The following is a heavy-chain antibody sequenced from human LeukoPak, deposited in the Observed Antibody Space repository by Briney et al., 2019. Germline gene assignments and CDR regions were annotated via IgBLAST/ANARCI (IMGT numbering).Heavy chain of an antibody. CDR1: GGSISSYY. CDR3: ALRGYDSSGYYTDY. D-gene: IGHD3-22*01. CDR2: IFYTGST. J-gene: IGHJ4*02. V-gene: IGHV4-39*01. Sequence: PSETLSLTCTVSGGSISSYYWGWIRQPPGKGLEWIGSIFYTGSTYYNPSLKSRVAISVDTSKNQFSLNLSSVTAADTAVYYCALRGYDSSGYYTDYWGQGTLVTVSS.